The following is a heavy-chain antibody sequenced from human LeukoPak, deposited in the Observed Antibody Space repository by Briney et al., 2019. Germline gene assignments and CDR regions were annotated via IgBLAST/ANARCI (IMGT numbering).Heavy chain of an antibody. J-gene: IGHJ4*02. Sequence: SVKVSCKASGGTFSSYAISWVRQAPGQGLEWMGGIIPIFGTANYAQKFQGRVTITADESTSTAYTELSSLRSEDTAVYYCARAPLGMATIDFDYWGQGTLVTVSS. CDR3: ARAPLGMATIDFDY. V-gene: IGHV1-69*13. CDR2: IIPIFGTA. CDR1: GGTFSSYA. D-gene: IGHD5-24*01.